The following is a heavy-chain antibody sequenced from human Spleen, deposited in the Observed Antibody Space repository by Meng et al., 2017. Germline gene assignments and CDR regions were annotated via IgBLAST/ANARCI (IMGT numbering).Heavy chain of an antibody. CDR1: GYTFTNYA. CDR2: LGAHDGDT. CDR3: ARGTPGRSYSDY. V-gene: IGHV1-18*01. J-gene: IGHJ4*02. D-gene: IGHD3-10*01. Sequence: QVQLVQSGSELKKPGASVKVSCKASGYTFTNYAINWVRQAPGRGLEWRAWLGAHDGDTSHAPKFQGRVTVSADRPTATAYMELRSLRSDDTAVYYCARGTPGRSYSDYWGQGTLVTVSS.